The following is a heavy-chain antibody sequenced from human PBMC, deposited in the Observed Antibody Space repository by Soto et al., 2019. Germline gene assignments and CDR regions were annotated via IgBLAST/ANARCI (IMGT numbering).Heavy chain of an antibody. CDR1: GYTFTSYG. J-gene: IGHJ4*02. D-gene: IGHD1-1*01. Sequence: ASVKVSCKASGYTFTSYGISWVRQAPGQGLEWMGWISAYNGNTNYAQKLQGRVTMTTDTSTSTAYMELRSLRSDDTAVYYCAREYNWRLAGYFDYWGQGTLVTVSS. CDR2: ISAYNGNT. CDR3: AREYNWRLAGYFDY. V-gene: IGHV1-18*01.